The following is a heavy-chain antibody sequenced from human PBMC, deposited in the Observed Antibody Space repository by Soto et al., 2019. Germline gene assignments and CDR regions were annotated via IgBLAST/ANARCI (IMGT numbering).Heavy chain of an antibody. Sequence: TLSLTCTVSGGSISSGGYYWSWIRQHPGKVLEWIGYIYYSGSTYYNPSLKSRVTISVDTSKNQFSLKLSSVTAADTAVYYCASDRKQYGMDVCCKRSTVTVSA. J-gene: IGHJ6*04. CDR1: GGSISSGGYY. CDR3: ASDRKQYGMDV. CDR2: IYYSGST. V-gene: IGHV4-31*03.